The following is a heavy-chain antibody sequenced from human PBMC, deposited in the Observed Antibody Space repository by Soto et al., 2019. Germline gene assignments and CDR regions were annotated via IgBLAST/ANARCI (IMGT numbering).Heavy chain of an antibody. D-gene: IGHD2-15*01. CDR2: FSHSGTA. V-gene: IGHV4-39*01. CDR1: GGSIGTSGFY. Sequence: QMQLQESGPGLVRPSETLSLTCTVSGGSIGTSGFYWAWIRQAPGKGLEWIASFSHSGTAYYNPSLNSRVTVSVSTAKTQCPQKWRGVTAADTAIFYCARGTGSCGHVFDFWGQGTLVSVSS. J-gene: IGHJ4*02. CDR3: ARGTGSCGHVFDF.